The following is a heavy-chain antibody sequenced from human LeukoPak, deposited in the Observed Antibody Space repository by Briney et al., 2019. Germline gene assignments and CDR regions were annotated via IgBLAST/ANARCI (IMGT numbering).Heavy chain of an antibody. Sequence: SETLSLTCTVSGYSISSGCYWGWIRQPPGKGLEWIGYIHYSGSTKYNPSLKSRVTISVDTSKNQFSLKLSSVTTAETAVYYCARSRYNWNDDAFDMWGQGTMVTVSS. D-gene: IGHD1-1*01. J-gene: IGHJ3*02. CDR2: IHYSGST. V-gene: IGHV4-38-2*02. CDR1: GYSISSGCY. CDR3: ARSRYNWNDDAFDM.